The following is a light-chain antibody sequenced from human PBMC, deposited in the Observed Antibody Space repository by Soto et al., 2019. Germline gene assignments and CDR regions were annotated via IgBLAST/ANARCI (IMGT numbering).Light chain of an antibody. CDR3: QQYNTYPWT. CDR2: AAS. CDR1: QGISKY. J-gene: IGKJ1*01. Sequence: DIPMTQSPSSLSASVGDRVTITCRASQGISKYLAWIQQKPGKAPKSLIRAASSLESGVSSRFSGSGSGTDFTLTISSLQPEDFATYYCQQYNTYPWTFGQGTNVEIK. V-gene: IGKV1-16*01.